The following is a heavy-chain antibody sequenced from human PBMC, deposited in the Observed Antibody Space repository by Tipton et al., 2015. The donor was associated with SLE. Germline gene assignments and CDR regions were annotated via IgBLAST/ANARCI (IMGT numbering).Heavy chain of an antibody. CDR1: GGSMTSSDYY. Sequence: TLSLTCTVSGGSMTSSDYYWSWIRQPPGKGLEWIGYIYSSGSTDYNPSLEGRVTISVDSSKNQFSLRLTSVSAADTAVYYCARDPSGYYSTSPYLWGQGTLVTVSS. CDR3: ARDPSGYYSTSPYL. V-gene: IGHV4-61*08. J-gene: IGHJ5*02. D-gene: IGHD2-8*01. CDR2: IYSSGST.